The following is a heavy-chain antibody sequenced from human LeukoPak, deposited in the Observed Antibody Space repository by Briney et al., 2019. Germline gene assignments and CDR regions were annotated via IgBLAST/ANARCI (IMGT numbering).Heavy chain of an antibody. CDR1: GFPFSSSW. J-gene: IGHJ3*02. Sequence: GGSLRLSCAASGFPFSSSWVHWVRQAPGKGLVWVSRISGDGGSTEYADSVKGRFAISRDNAKNTLYLQMNSLRAEDTAVYYCAARFRDGLDIWCQGTMVTVSS. V-gene: IGHV3-74*01. CDR3: AARFRDGLDI. CDR2: ISGDGGST.